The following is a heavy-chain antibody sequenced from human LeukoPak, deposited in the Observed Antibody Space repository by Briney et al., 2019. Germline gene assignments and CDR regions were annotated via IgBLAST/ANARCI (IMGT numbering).Heavy chain of an antibody. CDR1: GYTFTGYY. V-gene: IGHV1-2*02. J-gene: IGHJ6*03. CDR3: ARDPGDINGSSSPSHYMDV. Sequence: ASVKVSCKASGYTFTGYYMHWVRQAPGQGLEWMGWINPNSGGTNYAQKFQGRVTMTRDTSISTAYMELSRLRSDDTAVYYCARDPGDINGSSSPSHYMDVWGKGTTVTVSS. CDR2: INPNSGGT. D-gene: IGHD6-6*01.